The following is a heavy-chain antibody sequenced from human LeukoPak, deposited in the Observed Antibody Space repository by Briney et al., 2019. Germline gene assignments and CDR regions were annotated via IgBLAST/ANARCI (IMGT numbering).Heavy chain of an antibody. D-gene: IGHD1-7*01. CDR3: ARGARITGTNWVRLDYFDY. CDR2: IIPIFGTA. CDR1: GGTFSSYA. Sequence: SVKVSCKASGGTFSSYAISWVRQAPGQGLEWMGGIIPIFGTANYAQKFQGRVTITTDESTSTAYMELSSLRSEDTAVYYCARGARITGTNWVRLDYFDYWGQGTLVTVSS. V-gene: IGHV1-69*05. J-gene: IGHJ4*02.